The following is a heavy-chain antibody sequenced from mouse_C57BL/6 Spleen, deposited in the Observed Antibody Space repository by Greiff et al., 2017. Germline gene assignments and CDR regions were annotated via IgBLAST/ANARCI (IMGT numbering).Heavy chain of an antibody. CDR2: INYDGSST. CDR1: GFTFSDYY. V-gene: IGHV5-16*01. J-gene: IGHJ1*03. D-gene: IGHD1-1*01. CDR3: ARHYYGSSYDYFDV. Sequence: EVKLMESEGGLVQPGSSMKLSCTASGFTFSDYYMAWVRQVPEKGLEWVANINYDGSSTYYLDSLKSRFIISRDNAKNILYLQMSSLKSEDTATYYCARHYYGSSYDYFDVWGTGTTVTVSS.